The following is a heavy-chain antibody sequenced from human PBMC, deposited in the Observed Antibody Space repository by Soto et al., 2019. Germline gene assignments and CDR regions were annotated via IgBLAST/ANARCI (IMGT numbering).Heavy chain of an antibody. CDR1: GGSVSRGGNY. J-gene: IGHJ4*02. D-gene: IGHD6-6*01. CDR2: VHDTGTT. V-gene: IGHV4-39*01. CDR3: ARGLSSPSAAGV. Sequence: SETLSLICAVSGGSVSRGGNYWGWIRQSPGKGLEWIGSVHDTGTTHYNPSLTSRVTISVDTSKNQFSLNVNSVTAADTAVYYCARGLSSPSAAGVWGQGTLVTSPQ.